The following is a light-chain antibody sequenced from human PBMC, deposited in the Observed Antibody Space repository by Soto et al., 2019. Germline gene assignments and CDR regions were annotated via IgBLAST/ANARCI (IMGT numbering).Light chain of an antibody. CDR2: AAS. CDR1: QSISYW. CDR3: QQYNSYPYT. Sequence: DLQMTQSPSTLSASVGDRVTITCRASQSISYWLAWYQQKPGKAPNLLIYAASNLESGVPSRFSGSGSGTEFTLTISSLQPDDFATYYCQQYNSYPYTFGQGTKLEIK. V-gene: IGKV1-5*01. J-gene: IGKJ2*01.